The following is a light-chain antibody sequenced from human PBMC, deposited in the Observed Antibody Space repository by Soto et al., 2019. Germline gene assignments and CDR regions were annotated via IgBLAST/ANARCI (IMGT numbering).Light chain of an antibody. CDR1: SSDVGSYNL. CDR3: CSYAGSSTYVV. CDR2: EGS. Sequence: QSALTQPASVSGSPGQSITISCTGTSSDVGSYNLVSWYQQHPGKPPKHMIYEGSKRPSGVSNRFSGSKSGNTASLTISGLQAGDEADYYCCSYAGSSTYVVFGGGTKLTVL. J-gene: IGLJ2*01. V-gene: IGLV2-23*01.